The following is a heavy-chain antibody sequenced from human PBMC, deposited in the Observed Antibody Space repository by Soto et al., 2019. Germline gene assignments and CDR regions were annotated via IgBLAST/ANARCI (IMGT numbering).Heavy chain of an antibody. J-gene: IGHJ3*02. CDR2: IYYSGST. V-gene: IGHV4-59*01. D-gene: IGHD2-2*01. CDR3: ASRWTEATSTGDGFDI. CDR1: NGSIVNYY. Sequence: QVQLQESGPGLVKPSETLSLTCTVSNGSIVNYYWRWIRQPPGKGLEWIGFIYYSGSTNNNPSVRGLVTITGYMSKNLHSLRLSSGSAGDTAVYYCASRWTEATSTGDGFDIWGQGTMVTVSS.